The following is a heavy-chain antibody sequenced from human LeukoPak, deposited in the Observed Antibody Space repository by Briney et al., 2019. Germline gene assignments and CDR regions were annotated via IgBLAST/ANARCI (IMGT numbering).Heavy chain of an antibody. J-gene: IGHJ3*02. D-gene: IGHD3-9*01. CDR2: FDPEDGET. Sequence: ASVKVSCXVSGYTLTVLSMHWVRQAPGKGLEWMGGFDPEDGETIYAQKFQGRVTMTEDTSTDTAYMELSSLRSEDTAVYYCATDLVLVTGDAFDIWGQGTMVTVSS. CDR3: ATDLVLVTGDAFDI. V-gene: IGHV1-24*01. CDR1: GYTLTVLS.